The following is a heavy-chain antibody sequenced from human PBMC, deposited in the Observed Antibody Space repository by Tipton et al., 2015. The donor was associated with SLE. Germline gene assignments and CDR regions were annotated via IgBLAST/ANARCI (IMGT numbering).Heavy chain of an antibody. V-gene: IGHV4-61*02. J-gene: IGHJ4*02. D-gene: IGHD2-2*01. CDR2: FYTSGST. Sequence: TLSLTCTVSGGSISSGSYYWSWIRQPAGKGLAWIGGFYTSGSTNYNPSLKSRVTISVDTSKNQFSLKLSSVTAADTAEYYCARGTPGCSSTSCFLGCHHYWGQGTLVTVSS. CDR1: GGSISSGSYY. CDR3: ARGTPGCSSTSCFLGCHHY.